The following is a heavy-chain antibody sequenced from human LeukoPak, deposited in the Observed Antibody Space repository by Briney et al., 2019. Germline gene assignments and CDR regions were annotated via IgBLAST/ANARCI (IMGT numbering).Heavy chain of an antibody. J-gene: IGHJ4*02. CDR2: ISYDGSNK. CDR1: GFTFSSYG. Sequence: PGRSLRLSCAASGFTFSSYGMHWVRQAPGKGLEWVAVISYDGSNKYYADSVKGRFTISRDNSKNTLYLQMNSLRAEDTAVYYCAKDLSHYYDSSGSLARWGQGTLVTVSS. V-gene: IGHV3-30*18. D-gene: IGHD3-22*01. CDR3: AKDLSHYYDSSGSLAR.